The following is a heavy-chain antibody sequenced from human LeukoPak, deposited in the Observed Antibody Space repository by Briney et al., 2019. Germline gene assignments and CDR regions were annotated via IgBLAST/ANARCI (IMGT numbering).Heavy chain of an antibody. CDR3: ARTTEGGYTYDYFYYYYMDV. D-gene: IGHD5-18*01. J-gene: IGHJ6*03. V-gene: IGHV4-61*08. CDR2: IYYSGST. CDR1: GGSISSGGYS. Sequence: SETLSLTCAVSGGSISSGGYSWSWIRQPPGKGLEWIGYIYYSGSTYYNPSLKSRVSMSVGTSKIQFSLKLSSVTAADTAVYYCARTTEGGYTYDYFYYYYMDVWGKGTTVTISS.